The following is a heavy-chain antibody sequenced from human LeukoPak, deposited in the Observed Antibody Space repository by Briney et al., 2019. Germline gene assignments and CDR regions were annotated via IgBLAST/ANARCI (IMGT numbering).Heavy chain of an antibody. CDR2: IHTSGST. D-gene: IGHD3-10*01. Sequence: SETLSLTCTVSGGSISSYYWSWIRQPAGKGLEWIGRIHTSGSTNYNPSLKSRVTMSVDTSKNQFSLKLSSVTAADTAVYYCARDRSEVTMVRGVIASYYYYYYMDVWGKGTTVTVSS. V-gene: IGHV4-4*07. CDR3: ARDRSEVTMVRGVIASYYYYYYMDV. CDR1: GGSISSYY. J-gene: IGHJ6*03.